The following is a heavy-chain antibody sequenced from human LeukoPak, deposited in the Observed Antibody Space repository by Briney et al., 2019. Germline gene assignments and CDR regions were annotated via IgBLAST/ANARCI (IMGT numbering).Heavy chain of an antibody. J-gene: IGHJ4*02. D-gene: IGHD3-9*01. CDR3: ARGGKLRYLDY. CDR1: GYNFTHYA. V-gene: IGHV1-18*01. Sequence: ASVKVACKASGYNFTHYAVIWVRQAPGHGLEWMGWVSTNNGGTKYAQNLQARVTMTTDTSTTTAYMELTSLTSDGTAVYYCARGGKLRYLDYWGQGTLVTVSS. CDR2: VSTNNGGT.